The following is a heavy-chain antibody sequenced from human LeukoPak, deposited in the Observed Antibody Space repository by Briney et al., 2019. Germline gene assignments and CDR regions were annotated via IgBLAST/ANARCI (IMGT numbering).Heavy chain of an antibody. CDR1: GFTFDDYA. V-gene: IGHV3-9*01. D-gene: IGHD5-12*01. CDR2: INWNSGSI. CDR3: AKSSSYSGYKGDFDY. Sequence: GGSLRLSCAASGFTFDDYAMHWVRQAPGKGLEWVSGINWNSGSIGYADSVKGRFTISRDNAKNSLYLQMNSLRAEDTALYYCAKSSSYSGYKGDFDYWGQGTLVTVSS. J-gene: IGHJ4*02.